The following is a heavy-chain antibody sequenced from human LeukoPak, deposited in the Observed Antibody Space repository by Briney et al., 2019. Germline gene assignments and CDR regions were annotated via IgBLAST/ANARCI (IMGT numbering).Heavy chain of an antibody. V-gene: IGHV1-69*04. J-gene: IGHJ4*02. CDR1: GGTFSSYA. CDR3: AREAAPGIASDY. D-gene: IGHD6-13*01. Sequence: SVKVSCKASGGTFSSYAISWVRQAPGQGLEWMERIIPILGIANYAQKFQGRVTITADKSTSTAYMELSSLRSEDTAVYYCAREAAPGIASDYWGQGTLVTVSS. CDR2: IIPILGIA.